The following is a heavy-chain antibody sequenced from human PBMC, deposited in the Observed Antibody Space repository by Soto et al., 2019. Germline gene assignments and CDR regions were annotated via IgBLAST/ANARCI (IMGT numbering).Heavy chain of an antibody. CDR2: ISGSGGST. D-gene: IGHD5-12*01. CDR1: GFTFSSYA. CDR3: AKFSFASGYGPYYYYYMDV. Sequence: GGSLRLSCAASGFTFSSYAMSWVRQAPGKGLEWVSAISGSGGSTYYADSVKGRFTISRDNTKNTLYLQMISLRAEDTAVYYCAKFSFASGYGPYYYYYMDVWGKGTTVTVSS. V-gene: IGHV3-23*01. J-gene: IGHJ6*03.